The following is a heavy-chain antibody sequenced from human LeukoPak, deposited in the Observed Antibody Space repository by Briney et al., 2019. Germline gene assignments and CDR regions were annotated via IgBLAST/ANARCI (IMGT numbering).Heavy chain of an antibody. CDR1: GGSISSSSYY. V-gene: IGHV4-39*01. CDR2: IYYSGST. CDR3: ASQGLLWFGEPGKIDY. J-gene: IGHJ4*02. D-gene: IGHD3-10*01. Sequence: PSETLSLTCTVSGGSISSSSYYWGWIRQPPGKGLEWIGSIYYSGSTYYNPSLKSRVTISVDTSKNQFSLKLSSVTAADTAVYYCASQGLLWFGEPGKIDYWGQGTLVTVSS.